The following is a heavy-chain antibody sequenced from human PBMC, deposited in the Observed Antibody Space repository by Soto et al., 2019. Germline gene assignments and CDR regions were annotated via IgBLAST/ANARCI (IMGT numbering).Heavy chain of an antibody. Sequence: SVKVSCKASGVTFSSYAISWVRQPPGQGLEWMGGIIPIFGTANYGQKFQGRVTITADESTSTAYMELSSLRSEDTAVYYCAREYYYEISGYYSLDYWGQGTLVTVSS. CDR1: GVTFSSYA. CDR3: AREYYYEISGYYSLDY. V-gene: IGHV1-69*13. CDR2: IIPIFGTA. D-gene: IGHD3-22*01. J-gene: IGHJ4*02.